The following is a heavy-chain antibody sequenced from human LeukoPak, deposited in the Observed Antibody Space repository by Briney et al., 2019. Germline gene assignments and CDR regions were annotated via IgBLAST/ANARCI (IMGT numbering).Heavy chain of an antibody. CDR1: GGSFSGYY. CDR2: ISGSGGST. D-gene: IGHD3-22*01. V-gene: IGHV3-23*01. Sequence: PSETLSLTCAVYGGSFSGYYWSWIRQPPGKGLEWVSAISGSGGSTYYADSVKGRFTISRDNSKNTLYLQMNSLRAEDTAIYYCAKDSSGYYPATSGYWGQGTLVTVSS. J-gene: IGHJ4*02. CDR3: AKDSSGYYPATSGY.